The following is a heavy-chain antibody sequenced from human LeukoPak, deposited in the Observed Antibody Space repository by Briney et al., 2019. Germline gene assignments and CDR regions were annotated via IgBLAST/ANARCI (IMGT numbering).Heavy chain of an antibody. CDR2: INPNSGGT. V-gene: IGHV1-2*02. CDR1: GYTFTGYY. Sequence: ASVKVSCTASGYTFTGYYIHWVRQAPGQGLEWMGWINPNSGGTNYAQKFQGRVTMTRDTSISTAYMELSRLRSDDTAVYYCARARDCSGGSCYSNIYYYGMDVWGQGTTVTVSS. CDR3: ARARDCSGGSCYSNIYYYGMDV. J-gene: IGHJ6*02. D-gene: IGHD2-15*01.